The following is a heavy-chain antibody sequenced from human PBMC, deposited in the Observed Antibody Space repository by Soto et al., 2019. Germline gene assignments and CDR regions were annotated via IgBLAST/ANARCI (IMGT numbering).Heavy chain of an antibody. D-gene: IGHD2-15*01. CDR2: IRNKANSYTT. CDR1: GFTFSDHY. CDR3: ARAWPLYCTGGSCYWDCDI. J-gene: IGHJ2*01. Sequence: EVQLVESGGGLVQPGGSLRLSCAASGFTFSDHYMDWVRQAPGKGLEWIGRIRNKANSYTTEYAAPVKGRFTISRDDSKNSLYLQMDSLKTEDTAVYYCARAWPLYCTGGSCYWDCDIWGRGTLVSVSS. V-gene: IGHV3-72*01.